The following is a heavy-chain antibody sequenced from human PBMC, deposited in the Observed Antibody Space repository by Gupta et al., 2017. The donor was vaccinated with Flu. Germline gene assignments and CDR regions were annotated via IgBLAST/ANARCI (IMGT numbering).Heavy chain of an antibody. Sequence: QGQLVQSGAEVRKPGSSVKVSCKASGVTFSSYAISWVRQAPGQGLEWMGGIIPICGTTNYAQKFQGRVTVTADKSASTAYMELSSLRSEDTAMYYCARNYYGSGTYGSDDFDIWGQGTVVTVSP. J-gene: IGHJ3*02. CDR3: ARNYYGSGTYGSDDFDI. V-gene: IGHV1-69*06. CDR2: IIPICGTT. CDR1: GVTFSSYA. D-gene: IGHD3-10*01.